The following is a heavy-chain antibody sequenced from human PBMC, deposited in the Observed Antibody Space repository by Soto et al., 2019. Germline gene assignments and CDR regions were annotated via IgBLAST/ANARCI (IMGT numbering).Heavy chain of an antibody. V-gene: IGHV3-11*06. J-gene: IGHJ3*01. CDR2: ISSSSSYT. Sequence: GGSLRLSCAASGFTFSDYYMSWIRQAPGKGLEWVSYISSSSSYTNYADSVKGRFTISRDKSKNQFSLNLIFVTAADTAMYYCARGYAFDVWGRGTMVTVSS. CDR3: ARGYAFDV. CDR1: GFTFSDYY.